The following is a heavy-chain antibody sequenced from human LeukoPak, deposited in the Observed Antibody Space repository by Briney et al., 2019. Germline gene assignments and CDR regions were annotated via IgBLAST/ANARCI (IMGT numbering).Heavy chain of an antibody. CDR3: ARDFVSGSYYNAFDI. CDR2: IYSGGST. J-gene: IGHJ3*02. V-gene: IGHV3-53*01. D-gene: IGHD1-26*01. Sequence: GGSLRLSCAASGFTVSSNYMSWVRQAPGKGLEWVSVIYSGGSTYYADSVKGRFTISRDNSKNTLYLQMNSLRAEDTAVYYCARDFVSGSYYNAFDIWGQGTMVTVSS. CDR1: GFTVSSNY.